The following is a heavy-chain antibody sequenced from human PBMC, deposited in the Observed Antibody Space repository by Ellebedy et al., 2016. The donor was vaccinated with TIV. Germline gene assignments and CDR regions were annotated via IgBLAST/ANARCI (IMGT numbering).Heavy chain of an antibody. V-gene: IGHV4-34*01. D-gene: IGHD3-22*01. J-gene: IGHJ3*02. CDR1: GGSFSGYY. CDR2: INHSGST. CDR3: ARGRRITMIVVVITTLKGAFDI. Sequence: SETLSLXCAVYGGSFSGYYWSWIRQPPGKGLEWIGEINHSGSTNYNPSLKSRVTISVDTSKNQFSLKLSSVTAADTAVYYCARGRRITMIVVVITTLKGAFDIWGQGTMVTVSS.